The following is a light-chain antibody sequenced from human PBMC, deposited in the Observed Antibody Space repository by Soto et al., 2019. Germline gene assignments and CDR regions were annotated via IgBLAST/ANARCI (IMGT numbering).Light chain of an antibody. CDR2: EVS. J-gene: IGLJ1*01. CDR1: TSDVGLYNY. V-gene: IGLV2-14*01. CDR3: SSYTSSVYV. Sequence: QSALTQPASVSGSPGQSITISCTGTTSDVGLYNYVSWYQQHPGKAPKLMISEVSNRPSGVSNRFSGSKSGNTASLTISGLQAEDEADYYCSSYTSSVYVFGTGTKLTVL.